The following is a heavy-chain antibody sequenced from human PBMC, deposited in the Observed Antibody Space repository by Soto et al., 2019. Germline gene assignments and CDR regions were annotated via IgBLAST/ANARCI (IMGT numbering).Heavy chain of an antibody. CDR3: ARALDSKGWYYYYYGMAV. J-gene: IGHJ6*02. V-gene: IGHV4-34*01. CDR1: GGSFSGYY. Sequence: SETLSLTCAVYGGSFSGYYWSWIRQPPGKGLEWIGEINHSGSTNYSPSLKSRVTISVDTSKNQFSLKLSSVTAADTAVYYCARALDSKGWYYYYYGMAVWSQGTTVTVSS. D-gene: IGHD6-19*01. CDR2: INHSGST.